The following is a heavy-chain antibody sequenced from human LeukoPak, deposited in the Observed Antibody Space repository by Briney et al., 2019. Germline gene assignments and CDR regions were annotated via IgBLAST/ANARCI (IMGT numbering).Heavy chain of an antibody. V-gene: IGHV3-48*01. CDR1: GFTFSTYS. CDR2: ISSSSSTI. Sequence: PGGSLRLSCAASGFTFSTYSMNWVRQAPGKGLEWVSYISSSSSTIYYADSVKGRFTISRDNAKNSLYLQMNSLRAEDTAVYYCAKDYYGSGTYYKEFFQHWGQGTLVTVSS. J-gene: IGHJ1*01. CDR3: AKDYYGSGTYYKEFFQH. D-gene: IGHD3-10*01.